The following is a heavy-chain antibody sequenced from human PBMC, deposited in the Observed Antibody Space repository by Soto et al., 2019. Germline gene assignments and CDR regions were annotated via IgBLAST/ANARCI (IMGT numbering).Heavy chain of an antibody. D-gene: IGHD3-3*01. Sequence: SVKVSCKASGGTFSSYAISWVRQAPGQGLEWMGGIIPIFGTANYAQKFQGRVTITADESTSTAYMELSSLRSEDTAVYYCAGSLVLRFLEWIRTGWSMDVWGQGTLVTVSS. V-gene: IGHV1-69*13. CDR1: GGTFSSYA. J-gene: IGHJ6*02. CDR2: IIPIFGTA. CDR3: AGSLVLRFLEWIRTGWSMDV.